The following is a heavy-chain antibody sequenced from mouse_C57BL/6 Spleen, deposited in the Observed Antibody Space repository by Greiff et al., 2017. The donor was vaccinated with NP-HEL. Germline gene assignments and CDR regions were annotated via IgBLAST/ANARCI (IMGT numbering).Heavy chain of an antibody. Sequence: DVQLVESGGGLVKPGGSLKLSCAASGFTFSSYTMSWVRQTPEKRLEWVATISGGGGNTYYPDSVKGRFTISRDNAKNTLYLQMSSLRSEDTALYYCARQDYDYDGGTYAMDYWGQGTSVTVSS. CDR1: GFTFSSYT. V-gene: IGHV5-9*01. CDR3: ARQDYDYDGGTYAMDY. D-gene: IGHD2-4*01. CDR2: ISGGGGNT. J-gene: IGHJ4*01.